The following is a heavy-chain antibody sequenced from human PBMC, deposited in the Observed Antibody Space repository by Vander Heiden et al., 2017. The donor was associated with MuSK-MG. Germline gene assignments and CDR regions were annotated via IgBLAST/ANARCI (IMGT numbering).Heavy chain of an antibody. CDR2: IYYSGCT. Sequence: QLQLQESGPGLVKPSETLSLTCTVSGGSISSSSYYWGWIRQPPGKGLEWIGRIYYSGCTYYNPSLKSRVTISVDTSKNQFSLKLSSVTAADTAVYYCARHFAFGATYRWFDPWGQGTLVTVSS. V-gene: IGHV4-39*01. D-gene: IGHD3-16*02. J-gene: IGHJ5*02. CDR1: GGSISSSSYY. CDR3: ARHFAFGATYRWFDP.